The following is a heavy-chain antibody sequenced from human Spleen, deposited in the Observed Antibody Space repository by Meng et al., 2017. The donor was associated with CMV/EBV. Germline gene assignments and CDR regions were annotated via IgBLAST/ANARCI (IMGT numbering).Heavy chain of an antibody. J-gene: IGHJ4*02. CDR2: ISSSGSTI. D-gene: IGHD6-6*01. CDR3: ARDINHSSSFSSRAGFGY. CDR1: GFTFSSYE. Sequence: GESLKISCAASGFTFSSYEMNWVRQAPGKGLEWVSYISSSGSTIYYADSVKGRFTISRDNAKNSLYLQMNSLIAEDTAVYYCARDINHSSSFSSRAGFGYWGQGTLVTVSS. V-gene: IGHV3-48*03.